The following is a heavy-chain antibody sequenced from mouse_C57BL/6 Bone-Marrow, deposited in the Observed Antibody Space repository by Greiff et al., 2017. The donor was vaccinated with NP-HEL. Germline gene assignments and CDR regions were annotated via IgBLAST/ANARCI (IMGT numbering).Heavy chain of an antibody. CDR2: ISSGGSYT. Sequence: EVQGVESGGDLVKPGGSLKLSCAASGFTFSSYGMSWVRQTPDKRLEWVATISSGGSYTYYPDSVKGRFTISRDNAKNTLYLQRSSLELEDTAMYYCERHLSYDSWLAYWGQGTLVTVSA. CDR3: ERHLSYDSWLAY. V-gene: IGHV5-6*01. CDR1: GFTFSSYG. J-gene: IGHJ3*01. D-gene: IGHD2-3*01.